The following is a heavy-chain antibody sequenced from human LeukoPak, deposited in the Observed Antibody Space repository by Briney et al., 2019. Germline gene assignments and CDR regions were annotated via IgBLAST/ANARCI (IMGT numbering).Heavy chain of an antibody. CDR1: GGTFSSYA. J-gene: IGHJ6*04. V-gene: IGHV1-69*06. D-gene: IGHD2-15*01. Sequence: TVKSSCKASGGTFSSYAISWVRQAPGQGLEWMGGIIPLFGTANYAQKFQGRVTITADKSTSTAYMELSSLRSEDTAVYYCARDRELGYCSGGSCKYYYYGMYVWGKGTTVTVSS. CDR3: ARDRELGYCSGGSCKYYYYGMYV. CDR2: IIPLFGTA.